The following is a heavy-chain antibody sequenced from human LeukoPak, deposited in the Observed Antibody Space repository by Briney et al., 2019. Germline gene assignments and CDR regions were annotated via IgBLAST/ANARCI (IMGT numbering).Heavy chain of an antibody. J-gene: IGHJ6*03. V-gene: IGHV4-39*01. CDR1: GGSISSSTYY. CDR3: ARHVYDFWSSSPTFYYMDV. Sequence: SETLSLTCTVSGGSISSSTYYWGWIRQPPGKGLEWIGNMYYSGSTYYNPSLKSRVTISVDTSKNQFSLKLRSVPAADTAVYYCARHVYDFWSSSPTFYYMDVWGKGTTVTVSS. CDR2: MYYSGST. D-gene: IGHD3-3*01.